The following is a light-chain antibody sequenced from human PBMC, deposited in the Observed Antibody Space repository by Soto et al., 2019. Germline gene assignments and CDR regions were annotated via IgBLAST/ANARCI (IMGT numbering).Light chain of an antibody. CDR1: QSISRS. V-gene: IGKV1-5*01. Sequence: DIQMTQSPSPPSASVGARGTITCRASQSISRSLAWYQHQPGKAPKLLIYHASSLESGVPSRFSRIGSGTEFTLSISSLQPEDFGTYYCQQCYMGWTFGPGTKVDIK. CDR3: QQCYMGWT. CDR2: HAS. J-gene: IGKJ1*01.